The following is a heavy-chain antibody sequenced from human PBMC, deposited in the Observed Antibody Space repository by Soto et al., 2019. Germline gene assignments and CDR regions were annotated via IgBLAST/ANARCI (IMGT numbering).Heavy chain of an antibody. Sequence: SETLSLTCTVSGGSITSGGYYWSWIRQHPGNGLEWIGYIYYSGSTYYNPSLKSRVTISVDTSKNQFSLKLSSVTAADTAVYYCARVGYCSSTTCSTEFDPWGQGTLVTVSS. CDR2: IYYSGST. D-gene: IGHD2-2*01. J-gene: IGHJ5*02. CDR3: ARVGYCSSTTCSTEFDP. CDR1: GGSITSGGYY. V-gene: IGHV4-31*03.